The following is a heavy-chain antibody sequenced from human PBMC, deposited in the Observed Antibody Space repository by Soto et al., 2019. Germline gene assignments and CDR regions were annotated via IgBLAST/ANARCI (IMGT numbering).Heavy chain of an antibody. CDR2: ISYDGRYK. V-gene: IGHV3-30*18. CDR1: GFTFSSYG. Sequence: GGSLRLSCAASGFTFSSYGMHCARRAPGRRLEGVAGISYDGRYKSYDDSLKGRFTISIDNYNNTLHLQMDSLRAEDTAVYYCEKNFMPLGRDLYFDSWGQGTLVTVSS. J-gene: IGHJ4*02. D-gene: IGHD3-16*01. CDR3: EKNFMPLGRDLYFDS.